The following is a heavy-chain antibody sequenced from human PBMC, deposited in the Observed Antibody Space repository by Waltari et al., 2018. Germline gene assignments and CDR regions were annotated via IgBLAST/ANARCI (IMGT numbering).Heavy chain of an antibody. CDR3: ARVNYSYYYYMDV. J-gene: IGHJ6*03. CDR1: GGSISSGSYY. CDR2: IYTSGST. Sequence: QVQLQESGPGLVKPSQTLSLTCTVSGGSISSGSYYWSWIRQPAGKGLGGSGRIYTSGSTNSNPTLKSRVTISVDTSKNQFSLKLSSVTAADTAVYYCARVNYSYYYYMDVWGKGTTVTVSS. V-gene: IGHV4-61*02.